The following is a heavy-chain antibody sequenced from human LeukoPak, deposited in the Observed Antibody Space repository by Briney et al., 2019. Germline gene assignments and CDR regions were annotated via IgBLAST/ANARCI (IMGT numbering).Heavy chain of an antibody. D-gene: IGHD3-16*01. CDR2: IYYSGST. J-gene: IGHJ3*02. CDR3: ARADLGAFDI. V-gene: IGHV4-59*01. Sequence: SETLSLTCTVSGGSISYYYWSWIRQPPGKGLEWIGYIYYSGSTNYNPSLKSRVTISVDTSKNQFSLKLSSVTAADTAVYYCARADLGAFDIWGQGTMVTVSS. CDR1: GGSISYYY.